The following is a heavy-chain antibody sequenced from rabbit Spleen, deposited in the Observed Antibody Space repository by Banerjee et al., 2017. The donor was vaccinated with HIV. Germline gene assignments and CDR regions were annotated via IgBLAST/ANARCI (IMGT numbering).Heavy chain of an antibody. Sequence: QQQLEESGGGLVKPGGTLTLTCKASGIDFSRNYDMCWFGQAPGKGLEWIGCINSSSGSTVYATWAKGRFTIYRASWTAVTLQMTSLTVADTATYFCARDLAGVIGWNLNLWGPGTLVTVS. J-gene: IGHJ4*01. CDR2: INSSSGST. V-gene: IGHV1S45*01. D-gene: IGHD4-1*01. CDR1: GIDFSRNYD. CDR3: ARDLAGVIGWNLNL.